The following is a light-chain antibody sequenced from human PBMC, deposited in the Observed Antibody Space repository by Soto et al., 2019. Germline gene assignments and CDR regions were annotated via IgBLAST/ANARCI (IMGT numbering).Light chain of an antibody. J-gene: IGLJ2*01. CDR2: DVS. CDR1: SSDVGGYNY. CDR3: TSYTANKTPL. Sequence: QSALTQPASVSGSPGQSITISCTGTSSDVGGYNYVSWYQQHPGKAPKLMIYDVSSRPSGVSNRFSGSKSGNTASLIISGLLAEDEADYYCTSYTANKTPLFGGGIKVTVL. V-gene: IGLV2-14*03.